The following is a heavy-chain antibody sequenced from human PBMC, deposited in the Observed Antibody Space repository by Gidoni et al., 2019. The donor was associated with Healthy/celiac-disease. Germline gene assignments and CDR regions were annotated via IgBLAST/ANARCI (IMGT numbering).Heavy chain of an antibody. CDR1: GFTFSSYG. CDR2: ISYDGSNK. Sequence: QVQLVESGGGVVQPGRSLRLSCAASGFTFSSYGMHWVRQAPGKGLEWVAVISYDGSNKYYADSVKGRFTISRDNSKNTLYLQMNSLRAEDTAVYYCAKDLLSTAPSSYGMDVWGQGTTVTVSS. D-gene: IGHD1-1*01. V-gene: IGHV3-30*18. J-gene: IGHJ6*02. CDR3: AKDLLSTAPSSYGMDV.